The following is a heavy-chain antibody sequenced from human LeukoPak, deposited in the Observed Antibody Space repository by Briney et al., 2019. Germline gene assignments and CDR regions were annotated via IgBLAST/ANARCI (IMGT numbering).Heavy chain of an antibody. CDR2: INQDGSKK. CDR3: TTDRGYSTLDD. V-gene: IGHV3-7*01. J-gene: IGHJ4*02. D-gene: IGHD3-10*01. Sequence: GGSLRLSCTGSGFTFGGYLMSWVRQAPGKGLEWVANINQDGSKKDHVDSVKGRFTISRDNAKKTLYLQMDSLRTDDTAVYYCTTDRGYSTLDDWGQGTLVTVSS. CDR1: GFTFGGYL.